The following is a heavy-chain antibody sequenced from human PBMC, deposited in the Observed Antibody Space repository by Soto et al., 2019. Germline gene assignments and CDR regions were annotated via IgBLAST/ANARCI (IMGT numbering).Heavy chain of an antibody. V-gene: IGHV4-31*03. CDR1: GGSISSGGYY. J-gene: IGHJ4*02. CDR3: ARGYYYDSSGYYSNYFDY. D-gene: IGHD3-22*01. Sequence: PSETLSLTCTVSGGSISSGGYYWSWIRQHPGKGLEWIGYIYYSGSTYYNPSLKSRVTISVDTSKNQFSLKLSSVTAADTAVYYCARGYYYDSSGYYSNYFDYWGQGTLVTVSS. CDR2: IYYSGST.